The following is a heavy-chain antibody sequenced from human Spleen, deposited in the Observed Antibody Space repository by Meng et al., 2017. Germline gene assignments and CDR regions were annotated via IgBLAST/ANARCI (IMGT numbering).Heavy chain of an antibody. Sequence: QVQLQLWGAGLLRPSETLSLTCAVFSGSFSGYYWSWIRQPPGQGLEWIGEINHSGTTNYNPSLKSRVTISIDTSKNQFSLNLSSVTAADTAVYYCAREMATIRDYWGQGALVTVSS. V-gene: IGHV4-34*01. D-gene: IGHD5-24*01. CDR3: AREMATIRDY. CDR1: SGSFSGYY. J-gene: IGHJ4*02. CDR2: INHSGTT.